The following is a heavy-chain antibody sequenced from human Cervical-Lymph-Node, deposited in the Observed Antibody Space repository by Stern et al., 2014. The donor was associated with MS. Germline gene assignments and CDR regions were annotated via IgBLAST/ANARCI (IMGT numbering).Heavy chain of an antibody. D-gene: IGHD1-26*01. CDR3: ARVRGSYSVDY. J-gene: IGHJ4*02. V-gene: IGHV3-11*01. CDR1: GFTFSGYY. CDR2: ISGGGTDI. Sequence: VQLVQSGGGLVKPGGSLRLSCAASGFTFSGYYMSWVRQAPGKGLEWISYISGGGTDIYYADSVEGRFTISRDNAKISLYLQMNSLRVEDSAVYYCARVRGSYSVDYWGQGTLVTVSS.